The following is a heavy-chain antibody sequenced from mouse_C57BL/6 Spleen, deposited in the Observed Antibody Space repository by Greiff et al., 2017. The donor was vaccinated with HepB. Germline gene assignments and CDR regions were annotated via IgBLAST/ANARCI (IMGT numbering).Heavy chain of an antibody. CDR2: IWTGGGT. J-gene: IGHJ2*01. CDR1: GFSFTSYA. CDR3: ARALYYGFTFDY. D-gene: IGHD1-1*01. Sequence: VQLQQSGPGLVAPSQTLSITCTVSGFSFTSYAISWVRQPPGKGLEWLGVIWTGGGTNYNSALKARMSISKENSKSQVFLKMTSLQSDDTARYYCARALYYGFTFDYWGQGTTLTVSS. V-gene: IGHV2-9-1*01.